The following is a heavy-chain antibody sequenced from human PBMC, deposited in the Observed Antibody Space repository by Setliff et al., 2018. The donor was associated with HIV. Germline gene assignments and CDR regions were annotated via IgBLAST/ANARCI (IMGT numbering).Heavy chain of an antibody. Sequence: GGSLRLSCAASGLAVSRNYMAWVRQAPGKGLEWVSVIYSGGNTYYADSVKGRFTISRDTAKNTVYLQMNSLRAEDTAVYYCAREEVRSSFPYCGMDVWGQGTTVTVSS. J-gene: IGHJ6*02. V-gene: IGHV3-66*02. D-gene: IGHD3-3*01. CDR3: AREEVRSSFPYCGMDV. CDR1: GLAVSRNY. CDR2: IYSGGNT.